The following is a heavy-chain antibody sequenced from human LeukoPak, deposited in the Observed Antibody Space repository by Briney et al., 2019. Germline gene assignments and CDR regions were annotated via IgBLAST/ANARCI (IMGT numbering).Heavy chain of an antibody. CDR1: GFTFSSYA. Sequence: GGSLRLSCAASGFTFSSYAMSWVRLALGKGLEWVSGVNGNGGSTSYADSVKGRFTIFRDNSKNTVYLQMNSLRVEDTAVYYCAKSLYGGCDYWGQGTVVTVSS. J-gene: IGHJ4*02. CDR2: VNGNGGST. D-gene: IGHD3-16*02. V-gene: IGHV3-23*01. CDR3: AKSLYGGCDY.